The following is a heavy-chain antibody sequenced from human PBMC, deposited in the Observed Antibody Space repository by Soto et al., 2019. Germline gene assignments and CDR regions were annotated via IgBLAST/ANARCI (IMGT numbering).Heavy chain of an antibody. V-gene: IGHV1-8*01. D-gene: IGHD6-13*01. J-gene: IGHJ6*02. Sequence: ASVKVSCKASGYTFTSYDINWVRQATGQGLEWMGWMNPNSGNTGYAQKFQGRVTMTRNTSISTAYMELSSLRSEDTAVYCCARGQVRYSSSWGPSDYYYYYGMDVWGQGTTVTVSS. CDR2: MNPNSGNT. CDR1: GYTFTSYD. CDR3: ARGQVRYSSSWGPSDYYYYYGMDV.